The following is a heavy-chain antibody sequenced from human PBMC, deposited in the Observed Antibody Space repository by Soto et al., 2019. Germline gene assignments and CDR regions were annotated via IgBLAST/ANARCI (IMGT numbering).Heavy chain of an antibody. CDR1: GVTYRTSA. J-gene: IGHJ6*01. CDR3: ARDKDRQQLGGNYYYIMDV. CDR2: IMPVFPTP. Sequence: SVKVSCTNSGVTYRTSAISWVRQAPGQGLEWMGGIMPVFPTPDYAQKFQGRVTITADESTGTAYMELSSLRSEDTAVYYCARDKDRQQLGGNYYYIMDVWGQGTTVTVSS. D-gene: IGHD3-3*02. V-gene: IGHV1-69*13.